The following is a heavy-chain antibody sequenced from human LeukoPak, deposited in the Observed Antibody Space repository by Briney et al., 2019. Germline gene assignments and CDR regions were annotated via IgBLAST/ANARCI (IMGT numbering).Heavy chain of an antibody. J-gene: IGHJ5*02. CDR1: GFTFSSYG. Sequence: PGRSLRLSCAASGFTFSSYGMHWVRQAPGKGLEWVAVIWYDGSNKYYADSVKGRFTISRDNSKNTLYLQMNSLRAEDTAVYYCAKDRHAHPHYYDRENWFDPWGQGTLVTVSS. CDR3: AKDRHAHPHYYDRENWFDP. V-gene: IGHV3-33*06. CDR2: IWYDGSNK. D-gene: IGHD3-22*01.